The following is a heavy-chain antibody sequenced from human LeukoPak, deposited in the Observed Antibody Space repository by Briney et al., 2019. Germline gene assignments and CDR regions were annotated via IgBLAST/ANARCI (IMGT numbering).Heavy chain of an antibody. CDR2: MNPNSGNT. V-gene: IGHV1-8*01. D-gene: IGHD6-13*01. CDR1: GYTFTSYD. Sequence: ASVKVSCKASGYTFTSYDINWVRQATGQGLEWVGWMNPNSGNTGYAQKFQGRVTMTRNTSISTAYMELSSLRSEDTAVYYCARVEYSSSWYYYYYGMDVWGQGTTVTVSS. CDR3: ARVEYSSSWYYYYYGMDV. J-gene: IGHJ6*02.